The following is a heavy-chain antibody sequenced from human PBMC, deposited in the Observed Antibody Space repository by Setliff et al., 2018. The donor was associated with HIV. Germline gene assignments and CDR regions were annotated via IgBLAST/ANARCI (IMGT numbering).Heavy chain of an antibody. CDR1: GGSFSDYY. CDR3: ARRNSGWYDAFDI. Sequence: SETLSLTCAVYGGSFSDYYWSWIRQPPGKGLEWIGEINHSGRTIQSPSLGSRVTISIDTSKNQFSLKLSSVSAADTAVYYCARRNSGWYDAFDIWGQGTMVTVSS. J-gene: IGHJ3*02. D-gene: IGHD6-19*01. V-gene: IGHV4-34*01. CDR2: INHSGRT.